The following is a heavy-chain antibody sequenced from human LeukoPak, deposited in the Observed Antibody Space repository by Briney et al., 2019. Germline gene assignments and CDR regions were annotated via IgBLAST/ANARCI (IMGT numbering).Heavy chain of an antibody. V-gene: IGHV3-21*01. Sequence: GGSLRLSCAASGFTFSSYAMSWVRQAPGKGLEWVSSISSSSSYIYYADSVKGRFTISRDNAKNSLYLQMNSLRAEDTAVYYCARAASSSSIVGDYWGQGTLVTVSS. J-gene: IGHJ4*02. D-gene: IGHD6-6*01. CDR3: ARAASSSSIVGDY. CDR2: ISSSSSYI. CDR1: GFTFSSYA.